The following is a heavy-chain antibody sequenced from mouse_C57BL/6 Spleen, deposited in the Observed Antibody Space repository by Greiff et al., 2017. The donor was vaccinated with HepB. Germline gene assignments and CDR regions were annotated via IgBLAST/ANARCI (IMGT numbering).Heavy chain of an antibody. D-gene: IGHD2-4*01. CDR3: ALYYDYDDYAMGY. CDR2: INPSSGYT. CDR1: GYTFTSYT. J-gene: IGHJ4*01. V-gene: IGHV1-4*01. Sequence: QVQLQQSGAELARPGASVKMSCKASGYTFTSYTMHWVKQRPGQGLEWIGYINPSSGYTKYNQKFKDKATLTADKSSSTAYMQLSSLTSEDSAVYYCALYYDYDDYAMGYWGQGTSVTVSS.